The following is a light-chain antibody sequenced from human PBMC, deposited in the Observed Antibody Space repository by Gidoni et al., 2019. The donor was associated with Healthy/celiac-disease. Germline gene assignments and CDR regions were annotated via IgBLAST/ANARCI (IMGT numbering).Light chain of an antibody. CDR1: PRVSSN. J-gene: IGKJ3*01. Sequence: EIVMTQSPATLSVSPGERATLPCRASPRVSSNLAWYQQKPGQAPRLLIYGASTRATGIPARFSGSGSGTEFTLTISSLQSEDFAVYYCQQYNNWPRTFGPGTKVDIK. CDR2: GAS. V-gene: IGKV3-15*01. CDR3: QQYNNWPRT.